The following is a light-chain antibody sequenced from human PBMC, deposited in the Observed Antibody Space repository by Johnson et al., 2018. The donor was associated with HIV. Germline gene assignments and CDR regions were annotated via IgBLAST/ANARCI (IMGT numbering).Light chain of an antibody. V-gene: IGLV1-51*01. CDR1: SSNIGNNY. CDR3: GTWDSSLSIYV. CDR2: DNN. J-gene: IGLJ1*01. Sequence: QSVLTQPPSVSAAPGQKVTISCSGRSSNIGNNYVSWYQQLPGKAPKLFIFDNNKRPSGIPDRLSGSKSGTSATLGITGLQTGDEADYYCGTWDSSLSIYVFGIGTKVTVL.